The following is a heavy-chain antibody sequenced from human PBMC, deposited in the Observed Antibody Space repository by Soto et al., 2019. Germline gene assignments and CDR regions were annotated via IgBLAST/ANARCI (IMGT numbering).Heavy chain of an antibody. Sequence: GGSLRLSCAASGFTFSSYAMSWVRQAPGKGLEWVSAISGSGGSTYYADSVKGRFTISRDNSKNTLYLQMNSLRAEDTAVYYCAKDQGVAGTYYYGMDVWGQGTTVTVSS. CDR2: ISGSGGST. CDR3: AKDQGVAGTYYYGMDV. V-gene: IGHV3-23*01. J-gene: IGHJ6*02. D-gene: IGHD6-19*01. CDR1: GFTFSSYA.